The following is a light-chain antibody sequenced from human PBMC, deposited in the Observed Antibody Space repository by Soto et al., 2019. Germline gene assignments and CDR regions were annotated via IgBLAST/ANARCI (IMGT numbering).Light chain of an antibody. J-gene: IGLJ1*01. V-gene: IGLV2-14*01. CDR1: SSDIGAYDY. CDR2: EVT. CDR3: SSHTGRSAFYV. Sequence: QSVLTQPASVSGSPGQSITISCTGTSSDIGAYDYVSWYQQYPGRVPKLLIHEVTNRPSGVSDRFSGSKSGNTASLTISGPKTEDEVDNYCSSHTGRSAFYVSGPGPKVTVL.